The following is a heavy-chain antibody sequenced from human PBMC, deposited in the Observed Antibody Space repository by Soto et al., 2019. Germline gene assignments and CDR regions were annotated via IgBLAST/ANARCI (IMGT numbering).Heavy chain of an antibody. CDR3: AKGMDV. CDR1: GFTFDDYA. J-gene: IGHJ6*02. V-gene: IGHV3-9*01. CDR2: ISWNSGSI. Sequence: VQLVESGGGLVQPGRSLRLSCAASGFTFDDYAMHWVRQAPGKGLEWVSGISWNSGSIGYADSVKGRFTISRDNAKNSLYLQMNSLRAEDTALYYCAKGMDVWGQGTTVTVSS.